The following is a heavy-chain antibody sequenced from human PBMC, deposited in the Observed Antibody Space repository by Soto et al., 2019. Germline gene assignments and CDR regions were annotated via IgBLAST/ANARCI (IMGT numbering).Heavy chain of an antibody. J-gene: IGHJ6*02. V-gene: IGHV1-2*02. Sequence: ASVKVSCKASGSPFTGYYMHWVRQAPGQGLEWMGWINPNSGGTNYAQKFQGRVTMTRDTSISTAYMELSRLRSDDTAVYYCVRDFWQWLVQYYYGMAVWGQGTTVTVSS. D-gene: IGHD6-19*01. CDR2: INPNSGGT. CDR3: VRDFWQWLVQYYYGMAV. CDR1: GSPFTGYY.